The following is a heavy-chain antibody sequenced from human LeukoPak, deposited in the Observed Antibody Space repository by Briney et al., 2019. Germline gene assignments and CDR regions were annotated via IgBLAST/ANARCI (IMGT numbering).Heavy chain of an antibody. CDR3: VILRRNNDRSGYYYYYDY. J-gene: IGHJ4*02. Sequence: PGGSLRLSCAASGYTFSDFSVNWVRQAPGKGLEWVSSISVRSNYRYYADSVRGRFTISRDDARDSLFLQMNSLRAEDTAVYFFVILRRNNDRSGYYYYYDYWGQGTLVTVSS. V-gene: IGHV3-21*01. CDR2: ISVRSNYR. D-gene: IGHD3-22*01. CDR1: GYTFSDFS.